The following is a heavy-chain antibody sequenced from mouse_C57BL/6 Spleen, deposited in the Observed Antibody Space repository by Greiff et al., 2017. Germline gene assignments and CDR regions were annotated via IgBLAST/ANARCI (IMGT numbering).Heavy chain of an antibody. Sequence: EVMLVESGGDLVKPGGSLKLSCAASGFTFSSYGMSWVRQTPDKRLEWVATISSGGSYTYYPDSVKGRFTISRDNAKNTLYLQMSSLKSEDTAMYYCAREGAAYWGQGTLVTVSA. CDR3: AREGAAY. V-gene: IGHV5-6*01. CDR2: ISSGGSYT. CDR1: GFTFSSYG. J-gene: IGHJ3*01.